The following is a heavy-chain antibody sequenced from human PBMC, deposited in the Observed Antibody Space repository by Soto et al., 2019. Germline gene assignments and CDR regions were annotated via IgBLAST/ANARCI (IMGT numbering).Heavy chain of an antibody. J-gene: IGHJ4*02. Sequence: GGSLRLSCAASGFTFSSYAMHWVRQAPGKGLEWVAVISYDGSNKYYEDSVKGRFTISRDNSKKTLNLQMNSLRAEDTAVYYCARGGRGSGGSLVGYFDYWGQGTLVTVSS. CDR3: ARGGRGSGGSLVGYFDY. V-gene: IGHV3-30-3*01. CDR2: ISYDGSNK. CDR1: GFTFSSYA. D-gene: IGHD2-15*01.